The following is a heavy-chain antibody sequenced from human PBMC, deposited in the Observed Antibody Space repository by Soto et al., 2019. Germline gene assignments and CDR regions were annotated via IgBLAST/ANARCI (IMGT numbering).Heavy chain of an antibody. D-gene: IGHD3-22*01. CDR2: ITPIFGTA. Sequence: QVQLVQSGAAVKKPGSSVKVSCKASGGTFSSYAITWVRQAPGQGLEWMGGITPIFGTANYAQKFQARVTITADESTSTAYMELSSLRSEDTAVYYCARDRGPSSGYYPYWFDPWGQGTLVTVSS. CDR3: ARDRGPSSGYYPYWFDP. V-gene: IGHV1-69*12. CDR1: GGTFSSYA. J-gene: IGHJ5*02.